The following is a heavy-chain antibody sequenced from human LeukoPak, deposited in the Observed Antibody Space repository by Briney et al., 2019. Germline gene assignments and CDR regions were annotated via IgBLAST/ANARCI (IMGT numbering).Heavy chain of an antibody. Sequence: SETLSLTCTVSGGSISSSSYYWGWIRQPPGKGLEWIGSIYYSGSTYYNPSLKSRVTISVDTSKNQFSLKLSSVTAADTAVYYCASTTMVRGKLIGFDYWGQGTLVTVSS. V-gene: IGHV4-39*07. CDR3: ASTTMVRGKLIGFDY. CDR2: IYYSGST. CDR1: GGSISSSSYY. J-gene: IGHJ4*02. D-gene: IGHD3-10*01.